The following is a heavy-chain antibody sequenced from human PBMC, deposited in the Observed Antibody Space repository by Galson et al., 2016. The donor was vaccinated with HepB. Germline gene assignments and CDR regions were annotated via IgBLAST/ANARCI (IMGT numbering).Heavy chain of an antibody. V-gene: IGHV4-30-2*01. CDR3: ARANPIQLFDY. J-gene: IGHJ4*02. D-gene: IGHD1-1*01. CDR1: GGSISSGGYS. Sequence: TLSLTCAVSGGSISSGGYSWSWIRQPPGKGLEWIGYIYHSGSTYYNPSLKSRVTISVDRSKNQFSLKLSSVTAADTAVYYCARANPIQLFDYWGQGTLVTVSS. CDR2: IYHSGST.